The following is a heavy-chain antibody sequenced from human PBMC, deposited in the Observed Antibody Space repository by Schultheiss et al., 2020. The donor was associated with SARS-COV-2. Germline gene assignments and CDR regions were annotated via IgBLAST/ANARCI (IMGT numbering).Heavy chain of an antibody. CDR3: AAAYYDFWSGYLGFDP. Sequence: GSLRLSCTVSGGSISSGGYYWGWIRQPPGKGLEWIGSIYYSGSTYYNPSLKSRVTISVDRSKNQFSLKLSSVTAADTAVYYCAAAYYDFWSGYLGFDPWGQGTLVTVSS. CDR1: GGSISSGGYY. D-gene: IGHD3-3*01. J-gene: IGHJ5*02. V-gene: IGHV4-39*07. CDR2: IYYSGST.